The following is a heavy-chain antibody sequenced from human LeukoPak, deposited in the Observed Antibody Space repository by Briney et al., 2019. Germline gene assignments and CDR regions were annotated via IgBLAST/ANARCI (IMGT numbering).Heavy chain of an antibody. J-gene: IGHJ4*02. CDR3: AIRKSGNAIDY. CDR1: GFTVSSNY. CDR2: IYSGGST. Sequence: GGSLRLSCAASGFTVSSNYMSWVRQAPGKGLEWVSVIYSGGSTNYADSVKGRFTISRDNSKSTLYLLMNSLRAEDTAVYYCAIRKSGNAIDYWGQGTLVTVSS. V-gene: IGHV3-66*01. D-gene: IGHD5-12*01.